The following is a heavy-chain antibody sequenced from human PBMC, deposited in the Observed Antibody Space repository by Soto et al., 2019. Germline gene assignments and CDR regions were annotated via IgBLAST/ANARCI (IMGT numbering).Heavy chain of an antibody. V-gene: IGHV3-23*01. CDR1: GFTFSSYA. D-gene: IGHD3-10*01. CDR3: AAPQLWLGEFALYGMDV. CDR2: ISGSGGST. Sequence: EVQLLESGGGLVQPGGSLRLSCAASGFTFSSYAMSWVRQAPGKGLEWVSAISGSGGSTYYADSVKGRFTISRDNSKNTLYLQMNSLRAEDTAVYYCAAPQLWLGEFALYGMDVWGQGTTVTVSS. J-gene: IGHJ6*02.